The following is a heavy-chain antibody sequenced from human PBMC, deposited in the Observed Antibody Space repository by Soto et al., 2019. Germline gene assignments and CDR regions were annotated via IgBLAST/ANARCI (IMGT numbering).Heavy chain of an antibody. Sequence: GGSLRLSCAASGFTFSSYAMSWVRQAPGKGLEWVSAISGSGGSTYYADSVKGRFTISRDNSKNTLNLQMNSLKTEDTAVYYCNKYSGSLSIPAALGPGTLVTVSS. CDR3: NKYSGSLSIPAA. D-gene: IGHD1-26*01. V-gene: IGHV3-23*01. CDR1: GFTFSSYA. CDR2: ISGSGGST. J-gene: IGHJ5*02.